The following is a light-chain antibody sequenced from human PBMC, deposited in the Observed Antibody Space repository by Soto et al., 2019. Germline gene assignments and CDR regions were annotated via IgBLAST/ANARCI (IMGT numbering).Light chain of an antibody. Sequence: DIQLTQTPSTLSASVGDEVTITCRASQTISRWLAWYQQKPGRAPKLLIYDASTLESGVPSRFSGSGSETEFTLTISRLQPDDSATYFCHSRAFGQGTRLEIK. J-gene: IGKJ5*01. CDR2: DAS. CDR1: QTISRW. V-gene: IGKV1-5*01. CDR3: HSRA.